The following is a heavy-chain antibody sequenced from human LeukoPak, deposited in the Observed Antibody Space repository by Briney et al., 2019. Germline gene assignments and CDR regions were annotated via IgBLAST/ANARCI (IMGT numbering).Heavy chain of an antibody. D-gene: IGHD5-12*01. V-gene: IGHV1-2*02. Sequence: ASVKVSCKASGYTFTGYYMHWVRQAPGQGLEWMGWINPNRGGTNYAQKFQGRVTMTRDTSISTAYMELSRLRSDDTAVYYCAARQYSGYDYSDYWGQGTLVTVSS. J-gene: IGHJ4*02. CDR3: AARQYSGYDYSDY. CDR1: GYTFTGYY. CDR2: INPNRGGT.